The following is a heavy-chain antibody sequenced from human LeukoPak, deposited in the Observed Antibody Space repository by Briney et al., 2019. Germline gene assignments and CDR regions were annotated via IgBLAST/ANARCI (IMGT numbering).Heavy chain of an antibody. J-gene: IGHJ5*02. CDR3: AGNYYDNWFDP. Sequence: GGSLRLSCAASGFIFRTYWMNWVRQAPGKGLEWVSSISSSSSYIYYADSVKGRFTISRDNAKNSLYLQMNSLRAEDTAVYYCAGNYYDNWFDPWGQGTLVTVSS. CDR1: GFIFRTYW. D-gene: IGHD1-26*01. CDR2: ISSSSSYI. V-gene: IGHV3-21*01.